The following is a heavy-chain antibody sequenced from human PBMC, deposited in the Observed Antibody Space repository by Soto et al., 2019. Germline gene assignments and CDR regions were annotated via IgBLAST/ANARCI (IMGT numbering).Heavy chain of an antibody. Sequence: QVQLVESGGGVVQPGRSPRLSCAASGFTFSSYAMHWVRRAPGKGLGWMAVMSYDGSKKYYADSVKGRFTISRDNAKNTLYLQMNSLRPEDTVLYYCARDGGAYWGQGTPVIVSS. D-gene: IGHD3-16*01. CDR3: ARDGGAY. J-gene: IGHJ4*02. CDR2: MSYDGSKK. CDR1: GFTFSSYA. V-gene: IGHV3-30-3*01.